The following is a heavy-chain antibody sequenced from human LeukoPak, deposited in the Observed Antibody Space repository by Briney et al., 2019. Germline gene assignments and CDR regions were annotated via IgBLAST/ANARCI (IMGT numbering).Heavy chain of an antibody. V-gene: IGHV1-18*01. CDR3: ARVKSPYSSGWYYAFDI. Sequence: GASVKVSCKASGGTFSSYAISWVRQAPGQGLEWMGWISAYNGNTNYAQKLQGRVTMTTDTSTSTAYMELRSLRSDDTAVYYCARVKSPYSSGWYYAFDIWGQGTMVTVSS. CDR2: ISAYNGNT. D-gene: IGHD6-19*01. J-gene: IGHJ3*02. CDR1: GGTFSSYA.